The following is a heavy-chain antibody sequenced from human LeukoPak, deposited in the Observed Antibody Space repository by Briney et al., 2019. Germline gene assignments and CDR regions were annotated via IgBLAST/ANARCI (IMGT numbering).Heavy chain of an antibody. J-gene: IGHJ3*02. V-gene: IGHV3-7*01. Sequence: GGSLRLSCAASGFTISSYWMSWVRQVPGKGLESVAHIKHDGSETYYVDTVRGRFIISRDNAKNSLYLQMNSLRVEDTAVYHCARGPTDFDASDIWGHGSLVTVSS. CDR1: GFTISSYW. CDR3: ARGPTDFDASDI. CDR2: IKHDGSET.